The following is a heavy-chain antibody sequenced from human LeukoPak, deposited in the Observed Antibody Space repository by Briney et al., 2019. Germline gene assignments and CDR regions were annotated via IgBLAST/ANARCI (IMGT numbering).Heavy chain of an antibody. Sequence: SETLSLTYAVSGGSISSSNWWSWVRQPPGKGLEWIGEIYHSGSTNYNPSLKSRVTISVDKSKNQFSLKLSSVTAADTAVYYCARGFCESSPGAFDTWGQGILVTVSS. CDR1: GGSISSSNW. V-gene: IGHV4-4*02. J-gene: IGHJ3*02. CDR2: IYHSGST. D-gene: IGHD3-3*01. CDR3: ARGFCESSPGAFDT.